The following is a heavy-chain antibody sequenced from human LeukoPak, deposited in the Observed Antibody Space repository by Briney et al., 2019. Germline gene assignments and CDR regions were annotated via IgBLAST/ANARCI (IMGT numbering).Heavy chain of an antibody. CDR1: GYSISSGYY. D-gene: IGHD3-22*01. J-gene: IGHJ4*02. Sequence: SETLSLTCAVSGYSISSGYYWGWIRQPPGKGLEWIGSIYHSGSTYYNPSLKSRVTISVDTSKNQFSLKLSSVTAADTGVYYCARAPGYYDSSGYYVDYWGQGTLVTVSS. V-gene: IGHV4-38-2*01. CDR2: IYHSGST. CDR3: ARAPGYYDSSGYYVDY.